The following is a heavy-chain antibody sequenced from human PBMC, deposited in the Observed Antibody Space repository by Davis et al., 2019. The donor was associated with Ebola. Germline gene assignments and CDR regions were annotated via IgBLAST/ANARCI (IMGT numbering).Heavy chain of an antibody. CDR1: GYTFSSYG. Sequence: AASVKVSCKTSGYTFSSYGISWVRQAPGQGLEWMGWISAYNGNTNYAQKLQGRVTMTTVTSTSTAYMELRSLRSDDTAVYYCASRTDYYDSSGYYHYYYYDMDVWGQGTTVTVSS. V-gene: IGHV1-18*01. CDR3: ASRTDYYDSSGYYHYYYYDMDV. D-gene: IGHD3-22*01. CDR2: ISAYNGNT. J-gene: IGHJ6*02.